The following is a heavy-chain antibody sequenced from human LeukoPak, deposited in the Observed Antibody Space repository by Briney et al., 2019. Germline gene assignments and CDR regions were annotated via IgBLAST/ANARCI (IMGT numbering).Heavy chain of an antibody. V-gene: IGHV4-59*08. D-gene: IGHD4-17*01. CDR3: AKRIIEARENGDSNWLDP. Sequence: SETLSLTCTVSGDSITNSYWNWIRQPPGRGLEWIGRISDGGSTNYNPSLKSRVIISRDTSKNQFSLELTSVTAADTAIYYCAKRIIEARENGDSNWLDPWGQGTLVTVSS. J-gene: IGHJ5*01. CDR2: ISDGGST. CDR1: GDSITNSY.